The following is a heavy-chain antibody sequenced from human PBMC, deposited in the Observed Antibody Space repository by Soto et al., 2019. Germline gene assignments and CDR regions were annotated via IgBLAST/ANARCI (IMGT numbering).Heavy chain of an antibody. CDR3: ARGGPSKVWGRYDLGFNWFDP. D-gene: IGHD3-16*01. Sequence: SQTLSLTCAISGDSVSSNSAAWNWIRQSPSRGLEWLGRTYYRSKWYNDYAVSVKSRITINPDTSKNQFSLQLNSVTPEDTAVYYCARGGPSKVWGRYDLGFNWFDPWGQGTLVTVYS. CDR1: GDSVSSNSAA. V-gene: IGHV6-1*01. CDR2: TYYRSKWYN. J-gene: IGHJ5*02.